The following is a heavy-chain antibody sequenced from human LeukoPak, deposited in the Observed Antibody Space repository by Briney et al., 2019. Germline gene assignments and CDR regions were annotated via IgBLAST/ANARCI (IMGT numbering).Heavy chain of an antibody. D-gene: IGHD3-22*01. J-gene: IGHJ3*02. CDR1: GGTFSSYA. V-gene: IGHV1-69*05. Sequence: GASVKVSCKASGGTFSSYAVSWVRQAPGQGLEWMGRIISIFGTANYAQKFQGRVTITTDESTSTAYMELSSLRSEDTAVYYCARASMIVVVNDAFDIWGQGTMVTVSS. CDR3: ARASMIVVVNDAFDI. CDR2: IISIFGTA.